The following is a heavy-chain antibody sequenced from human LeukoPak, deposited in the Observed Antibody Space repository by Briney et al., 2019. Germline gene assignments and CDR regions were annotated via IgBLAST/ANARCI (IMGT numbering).Heavy chain of an antibody. Sequence: SETLSLTCAVYGGSFSGCYWSWIRQPPGKGLEWIGEINHSGSTNYNPSVKSRVTISVDTSKNQFSLKLSSVTAADTAVYYCAREKGTYGSGSYYLIDYWGQGTLVTVSS. CDR1: GGSFSGCY. V-gene: IGHV4-34*01. D-gene: IGHD3-10*01. CDR2: INHSGST. J-gene: IGHJ4*02. CDR3: AREKGTYGSGSYYLIDY.